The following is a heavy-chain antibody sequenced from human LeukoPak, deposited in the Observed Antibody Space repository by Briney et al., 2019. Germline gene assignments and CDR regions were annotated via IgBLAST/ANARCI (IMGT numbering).Heavy chain of an antibody. CDR2: IYHSGSA. CDR3: ARRDCGVGSCYYFDY. D-gene: IGHD2-15*01. J-gene: IGHJ4*02. Sequence: PSETLSLTCTVYGGSMISNSYYWGGIRQTRGMGVEWIGNIYHSGSAYYHPSLKSRVTISVDTSKNQFSLKLGSVTAADTAVYYCARRDCGVGSCYYFDYWGQGTLVTVSS. CDR1: GGSMISNSYY. V-gene: IGHV4-39*01.